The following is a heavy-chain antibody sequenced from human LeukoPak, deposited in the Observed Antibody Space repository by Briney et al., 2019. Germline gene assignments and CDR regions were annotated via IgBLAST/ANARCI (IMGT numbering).Heavy chain of an antibody. V-gene: IGHV3-53*01. D-gene: IGHD2-2*01. J-gene: IGHJ6*02. CDR3: ARDRRISSTRAYGMDV. Sequence: PGGSLRLSCAASGFTVSSNYMNWVRQAPGKGLEWVSVIYTSGSTYYVDSVKDRFTISRDDSKNTLYLQMNSLRAEDTAVYYCARDRRISSTRAYGMDVWGQGTTVTVSS. CDR1: GFTVSSNY. CDR2: IYTSGST.